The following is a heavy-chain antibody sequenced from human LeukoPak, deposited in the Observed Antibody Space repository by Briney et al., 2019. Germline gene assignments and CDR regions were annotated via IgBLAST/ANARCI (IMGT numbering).Heavy chain of an antibody. V-gene: IGHV3-48*04. CDR1: GFTFSSYS. Sequence: GGSLRLSCAASGFTFSSYSMNWVRQAPGKGLEWVSYISSSSSTIYYADSVKGRFTISRDNAKNSLYLQMNSLRAEDTAVYYCAREFRMVGMDVWGQGTTVTVSS. CDR3: AREFRMVGMDV. CDR2: ISSSSSTI. D-gene: IGHD3-10*01. J-gene: IGHJ6*02.